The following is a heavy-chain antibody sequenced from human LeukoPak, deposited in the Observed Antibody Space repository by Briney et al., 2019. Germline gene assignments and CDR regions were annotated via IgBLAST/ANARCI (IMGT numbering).Heavy chain of an antibody. CDR1: GGSISSYY. V-gene: IGHV4-59*01. Sequence: SETLSLTCTVSGGSISSYYWSWIRQPPGKGLEWIGYIYYSGSTNYNPSLKSRVTISVDTSKNQFSLKLSSVTAADTAVYYCARASGLLIAVAGFDYWGQGTLVTVSS. CDR3: ARASGLLIAVAGFDY. CDR2: IYYSGST. D-gene: IGHD6-19*01. J-gene: IGHJ4*02.